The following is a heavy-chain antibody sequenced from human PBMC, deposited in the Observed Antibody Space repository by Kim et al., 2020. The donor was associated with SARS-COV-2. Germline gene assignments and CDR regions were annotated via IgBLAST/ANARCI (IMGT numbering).Heavy chain of an antibody. D-gene: IGHD5-18*01. J-gene: IGHJ4*02. Sequence: FQGRVTITADKSTSTAYMELSSLRSEDTAVYYCATPWSGYSYGESFDYWGQGTLVTVSS. V-gene: IGHV1-69*02. CDR3: ATPWSGYSYGESFDY.